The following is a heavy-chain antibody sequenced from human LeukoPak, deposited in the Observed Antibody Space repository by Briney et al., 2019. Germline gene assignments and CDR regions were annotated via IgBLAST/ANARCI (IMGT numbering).Heavy chain of an antibody. D-gene: IGHD3-9*01. Sequence: ASVKVSCNASGYTFTSYGISWVRHAPAQGLEWKVLISAYNGNTNYAQKLQGRVTMTTDTSTSTAYMELRSLRSDDMVLYKQKTAYDILTGYSSNWFDPWGQGTLVTVSS. CDR3: KTAYDILTGYSSNWFDP. CDR1: GYTFTSYG. CDR2: ISAYNGNT. V-gene: IGHV1-18*03. J-gene: IGHJ5*02.